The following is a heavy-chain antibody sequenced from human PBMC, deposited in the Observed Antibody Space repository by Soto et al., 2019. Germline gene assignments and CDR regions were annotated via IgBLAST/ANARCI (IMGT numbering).Heavy chain of an antibody. CDR2: ISYDGSNK. J-gene: IGHJ4*02. D-gene: IGHD2-2*01. CDR1: GFSFSIYG. V-gene: IGHV3-30*18. Sequence: ESGGGVVQPGRSLRLSCAASGFSFSIYGMHWVRQAPGKGLEWVAVISYDGSNKQYADSVKGRFTISRDNSKNTVYLQLNSLRTEDAAVYYCAKDDLVNCSSTSCYDFDSWCQGNLVTVSS. CDR3: AKDDLVNCSSTSCYDFDS.